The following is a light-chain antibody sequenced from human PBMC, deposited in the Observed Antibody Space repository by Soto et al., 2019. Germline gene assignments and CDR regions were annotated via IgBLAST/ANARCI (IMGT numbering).Light chain of an antibody. Sequence: EIVLTQSPGTLSLSPGERATLSCRASQSVSSSFLAWYQQKPGQAPRLLIYGASSRATGIPDRFSGSGSGTDFTLTISRLEPEDCAVYYCQQYDSSPVTFSQGTKVEIK. CDR3: QQYDSSPVT. CDR2: GAS. J-gene: IGKJ1*01. V-gene: IGKV3-20*01. CDR1: QSVSSSF.